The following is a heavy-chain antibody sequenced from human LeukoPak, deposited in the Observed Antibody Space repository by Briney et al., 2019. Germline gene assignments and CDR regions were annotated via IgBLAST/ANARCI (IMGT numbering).Heavy chain of an antibody. Sequence: GGSLRLSCAASGITFTTYWMSWVRQAPGKVLEWVANIIQDGSEKYYVDSVKGRFTISRDNAKNSLYLQMNSLRAEDTAVYFCVRAIGSNTLWGQGTLVTVSS. J-gene: IGHJ4*02. V-gene: IGHV3-7*01. CDR2: IIQDGSEK. CDR1: GITFTTYW. D-gene: IGHD4-23*01. CDR3: VRAIGSNTL.